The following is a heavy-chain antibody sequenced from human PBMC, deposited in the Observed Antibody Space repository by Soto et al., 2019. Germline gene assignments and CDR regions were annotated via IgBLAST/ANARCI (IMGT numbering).Heavy chain of an antibody. D-gene: IGHD2-2*01. CDR3: ATCSSTSCYGFDY. V-gene: IGHV4-34*01. CDR2: INHSGST. J-gene: IGHJ4*02. Sequence: SETLSLTCAVYGGSFSGYYWSWIRQPPGKGLEWIGEINHSGSTNYNPSLKSRVTISVDTSKNQFSLKLSSVTAADTAVYYCATCSSTSCYGFDYWGQGTLVTVSS. CDR1: GGSFSGYY.